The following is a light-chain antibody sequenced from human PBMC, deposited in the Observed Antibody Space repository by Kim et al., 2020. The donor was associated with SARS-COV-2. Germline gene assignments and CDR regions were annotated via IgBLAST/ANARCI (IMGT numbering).Light chain of an antibody. V-gene: IGKV1-33*01. J-gene: IGKJ2*01. CDR1: QDISNY. CDR3: QQYDNLPTYT. CDR2: DAS. Sequence: ACVGDRVTITCQASQDISNYLNWYQQKPWKAPKLLIYDASNLETGVPSRFSGSGSGTDFTFTISSLQPEDIATYYCQQYDNLPTYTFGQGTKLEI.